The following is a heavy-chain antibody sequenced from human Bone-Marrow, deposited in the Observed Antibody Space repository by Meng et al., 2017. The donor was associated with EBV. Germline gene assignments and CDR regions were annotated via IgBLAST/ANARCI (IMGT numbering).Heavy chain of an antibody. Sequence: EVQLVECGGVLALRWGCLQLSYAASGFTFRCYAMCGVRQAPGKGLEWVSAISGSGGSTYYAVSVKGRFTISRDNSKNTLYLQMNSLRAEDTAVYYCATQTTVTTSPIDYWGQGTLVTVSS. V-gene: IGHV3-23*04. D-gene: IGHD4-17*01. CDR3: ATQTTVTTSPIDY. CDR1: GFTFRCYA. J-gene: IGHJ4*02. CDR2: ISGSGGST.